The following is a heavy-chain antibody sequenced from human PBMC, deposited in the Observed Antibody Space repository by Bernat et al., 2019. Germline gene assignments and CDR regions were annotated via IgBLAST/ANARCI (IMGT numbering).Heavy chain of an antibody. CDR2: INAGNGNT. V-gene: IGHV1-3*01. CDR3: ARAYSNSWYNWIDP. D-gene: IGHD6-13*01. CDR1: GYTFTSYA. Sequence: QVQLVQSGAEVKKPGASVKVSCKASGYTFTSYAMHWVRQAPGQRLEWMGWINAGNGNTKYSQNFQGRVTITRDTSATTAYMDLSSLRSEDTAVYYCARAYSNSWYNWIDPWGQGTLVTVSS. J-gene: IGHJ5*02.